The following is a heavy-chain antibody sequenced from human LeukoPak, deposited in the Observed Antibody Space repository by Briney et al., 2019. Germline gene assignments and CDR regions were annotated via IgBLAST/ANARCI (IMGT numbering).Heavy chain of an antibody. V-gene: IGHV3-23*01. CDR3: AKTITPFTTNWDNSLGVFDV. J-gene: IGHJ3*01. D-gene: IGHD1/OR15-1a*01. CDR1: GFTFGSYA. Sequence: GGSLRLSCAASGFTFGSYAMNWVRQAPGRGLEWVSSLPSGGGPSYADSVKGRFTVSRDNSKNTLYLQMNSLRADDTAVYYCAKTITPFTTNWDNSLGVFDVWGQGTVVTASS. CDR2: LPSGGGP.